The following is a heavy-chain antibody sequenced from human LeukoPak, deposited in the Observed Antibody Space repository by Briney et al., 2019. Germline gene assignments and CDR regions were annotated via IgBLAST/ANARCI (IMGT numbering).Heavy chain of an antibody. J-gene: IGHJ6*02. Sequence: EGSLRLSCAASGFTFSSYAMSWVRQAPGKGLEWVSAISGSGGSTYYADSVKGRFTISRDNSKNTLYLQMNSLRAEDTAVYYCAREYYYDSSGHAYYYGMDVWGQGTTVTVSS. V-gene: IGHV3-23*01. CDR2: ISGSGGST. CDR1: GFTFSSYA. D-gene: IGHD3-22*01. CDR3: AREYYYDSSGHAYYYGMDV.